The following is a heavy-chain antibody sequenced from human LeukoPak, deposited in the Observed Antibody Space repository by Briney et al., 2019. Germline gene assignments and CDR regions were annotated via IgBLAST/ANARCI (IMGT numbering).Heavy chain of an antibody. D-gene: IGHD6-13*01. J-gene: IGHJ3*02. Sequence: GGSLRLSCAASGFTFSSYSMNWVRQAPGKGLEWVSSISSSSSYIYYADSVKGRFPISRDNAKNSLYLQMNSLRAEDTAVYYCARAPRRYSSSWYDPSDAFDIWGQGTMVTVSS. CDR1: GFTFSSYS. CDR3: ARAPRRYSSSWYDPSDAFDI. V-gene: IGHV3-21*01. CDR2: ISSSSSYI.